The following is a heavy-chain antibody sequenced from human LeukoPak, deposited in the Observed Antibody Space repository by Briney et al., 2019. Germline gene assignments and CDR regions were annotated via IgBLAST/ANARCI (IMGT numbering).Heavy chain of an antibody. Sequence: GGSLRLSCAASGLTFDDYGMTWVRQAPGKGLEWVSSISSSSSYVYYADSVKGRFTISRDNAKNSLYLQMNNLRAEDTAVYYRAREHDGYSYGKIFDYWGQGTLVTVSS. D-gene: IGHD5-18*01. CDR3: AREHDGYSYGKIFDY. CDR2: ISSSSSYV. V-gene: IGHV3-21*01. CDR1: GLTFDDYG. J-gene: IGHJ4*02.